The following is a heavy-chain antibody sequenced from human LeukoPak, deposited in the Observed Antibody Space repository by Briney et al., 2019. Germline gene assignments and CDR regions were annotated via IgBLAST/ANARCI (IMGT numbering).Heavy chain of an antibody. CDR1: GYTFTSYG. CDR3: ASNIMVRDAFDI. J-gene: IGHJ3*02. D-gene: IGHD3-10*01. Sequence: ASVTVSFKASGYTFTSYGISWVRQAPGQGLEWMGWISAYNGNTNYAQKLQGRVTMTTDTSTSTAYMELRSLRSDDTAVYYCASNIMVRDAFDIWGQGTMVTVSS. CDR2: ISAYNGNT. V-gene: IGHV1-18*01.